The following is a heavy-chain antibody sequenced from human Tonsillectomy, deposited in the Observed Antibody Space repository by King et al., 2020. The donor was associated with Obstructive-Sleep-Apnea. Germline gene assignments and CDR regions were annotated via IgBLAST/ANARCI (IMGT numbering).Heavy chain of an antibody. CDR2: MYYSGST. CDR1: GGSISSSSYY. J-gene: IGHJ4*02. D-gene: IGHD5-18*01. CDR3: ARDGYNYGSWDY. V-gene: IGHV4-39*07. Sequence: QLQESGPGLVKPSETLSLTCNVSGGSISSSSYYWGWIRQPPGKGLEWIGSMYYSGSTYYNPSLKSRVTISVDTSKNQSSLKLSSVTAADTAVYYCARDGYNYGSWDYWGQGTLVTVSS.